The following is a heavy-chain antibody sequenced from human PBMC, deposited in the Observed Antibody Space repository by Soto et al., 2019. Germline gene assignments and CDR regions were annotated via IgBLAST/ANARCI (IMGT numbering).Heavy chain of an antibody. J-gene: IGHJ6*02. D-gene: IGHD6-13*01. CDR2: IKSKTDGGTT. Sequence: PGGSLRLSCAASGFTFSNAWMSWVRQAPGKGLEWVGRIKSKTDGGTTDYAAPVKGRFTISRDDSKNTLYLQMNSLKTEDTAVYYCTTAPIAAAGMGDYYYGMGVWGRDSTVTVCS. CDR3: TTAPIAAAGMGDYYYGMGV. V-gene: IGHV3-15*01. CDR1: GFTFSNAW.